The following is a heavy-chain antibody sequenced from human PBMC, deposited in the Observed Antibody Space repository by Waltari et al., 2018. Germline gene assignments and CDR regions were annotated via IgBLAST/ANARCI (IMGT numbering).Heavy chain of an antibody. CDR2: IYASGST. V-gene: IGHV4-4*07. Sequence: QVQLQESGPGLVKPSETLSLICNVSGGSISHYYWNWIRQPAGKGLEWIGRIYASGSTSYNPSLESRISMSVDTSKNHFSLKLSSVTAADTGVYYCAGSSNFGIYGLDVWGQGTTVVVSS. CDR3: AGSSNFGIYGLDV. D-gene: IGHD3-3*01. J-gene: IGHJ6*02. CDR1: GGSISHYY.